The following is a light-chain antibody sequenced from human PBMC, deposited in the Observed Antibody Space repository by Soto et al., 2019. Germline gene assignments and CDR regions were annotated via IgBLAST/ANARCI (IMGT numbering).Light chain of an antibody. CDR3: PSFTSSTTLYV. CDR1: SSDVGGYNY. J-gene: IGLJ1*01. V-gene: IGLV2-14*01. Sequence: QSVLTQPASVSGSPGQSITISCTGTSSDVGGYNYVSWYQQHPGKAPKLMIYDVSNRPSGVSNRFSGSKSGNTASLTISGLQAFDYFDYYCPSFTSSTTLYVFGNGTKVTVL. CDR2: DVS.